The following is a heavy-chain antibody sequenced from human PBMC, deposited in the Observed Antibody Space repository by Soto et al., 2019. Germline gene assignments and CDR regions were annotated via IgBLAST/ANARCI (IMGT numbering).Heavy chain of an antibody. CDR1: GGSISSGGYY. D-gene: IGHD1-1*01. CDR3: ARAELEKFDY. J-gene: IGHJ4*02. V-gene: IGHV4-31*03. Sequence: SETLSLTCTVSGGSISSGGYYWSWIRQHPGKGLEWIGYIYYSGSTYYNPSLKSRVTISVDTSKNQFSLKLSSVTAADTAVYYCARAELEKFDYWGQGTLVTVSS. CDR2: IYYSGST.